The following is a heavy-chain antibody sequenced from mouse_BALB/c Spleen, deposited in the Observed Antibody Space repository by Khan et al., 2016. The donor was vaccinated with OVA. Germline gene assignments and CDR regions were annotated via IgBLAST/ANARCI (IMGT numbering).Heavy chain of an antibody. CDR1: GYSITSGYY. V-gene: IGHV3-6*02. J-gene: IGHJ2*01. D-gene: IGHD2-2*01. CDR2: ISFDGNN. Sequence: EVQLQESGPGLVKPSQSLSLTCSVTGYSITSGYYWNWIRQFPRNKLEWMGYISFDGNNNYNPSLKNRISITRDTSKNQFFLKLNSVTTEDTATYYCAREWLVKVDYWGQGTTLTVSS. CDR3: AREWLVKVDY.